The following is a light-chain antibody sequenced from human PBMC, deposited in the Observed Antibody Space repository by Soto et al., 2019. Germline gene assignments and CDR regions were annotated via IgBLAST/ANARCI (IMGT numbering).Light chain of an antibody. Sequence: DIQMTQSPSTLPASVGDRVTITCRASQDIDTWLAWYQQKPGKAPKFLIYAASNLQSGVPSRFSGSGSGTDFTFTISSLQPEDFATYYCQQGSSFPWTFGQGTKVDIK. CDR2: AAS. CDR1: QDIDTW. CDR3: QQGSSFPWT. J-gene: IGKJ1*01. V-gene: IGKV1-12*01.